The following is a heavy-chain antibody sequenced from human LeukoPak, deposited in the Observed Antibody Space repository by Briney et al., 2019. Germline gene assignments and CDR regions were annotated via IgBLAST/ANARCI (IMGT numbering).Heavy chain of an antibody. D-gene: IGHD1-26*01. J-gene: IGHJ1*01. CDR3: AKDDSGSYLQYFQH. CDR1: GFTFSSYA. CDR2: ISGSGGGT. Sequence: PGGSLRLSCAASGFTFSSYAMSWVRQPPGKGLEGVSAISGSGGGTYYADSVKGRFTISRDNSKNTLYLQMNSLRADDTAVYYCAKDDSGSYLQYFQHWGQGTLVTVSS. V-gene: IGHV3-23*01.